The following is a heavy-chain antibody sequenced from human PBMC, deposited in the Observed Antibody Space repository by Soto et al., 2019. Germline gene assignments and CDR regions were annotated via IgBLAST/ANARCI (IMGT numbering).Heavy chain of an antibody. D-gene: IGHD2-2*01. CDR1: GGSISSGGYY. CDR2: IYYSGST. J-gene: IGHJ5*02. Sequence: QVQLQESGPGLVKPSQTLSLTCTVSGGSISSGGYYWSWIRQHPGKGLEWIGYIYYSGSTYYNPSLKSRVTISVDPSKNQFSLKLSSVTAADTAVYYCARDGAAMLGWFDPWGQGTLVTVSS. CDR3: ARDGAAMLGWFDP. V-gene: IGHV4-31*03.